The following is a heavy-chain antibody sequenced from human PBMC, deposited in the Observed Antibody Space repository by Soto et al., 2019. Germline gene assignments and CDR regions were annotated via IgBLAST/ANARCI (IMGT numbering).Heavy chain of an antibody. J-gene: IGHJ5*02. CDR2: IIPIFGTA. Sequence: ASVHVSREPSRVTFRSYAIRWVRQAPGTGLEWMGGIIPIFGTANYAQKFQGRVTITADESTSTAYMELSSLRSEDTAVYYCARDRTMVRGVRGWHHWFDPWGQGTLVTVSS. D-gene: IGHD3-10*01. CDR1: RVTFRSYA. CDR3: ARDRTMVRGVRGWHHWFDP. V-gene: IGHV1-69*01.